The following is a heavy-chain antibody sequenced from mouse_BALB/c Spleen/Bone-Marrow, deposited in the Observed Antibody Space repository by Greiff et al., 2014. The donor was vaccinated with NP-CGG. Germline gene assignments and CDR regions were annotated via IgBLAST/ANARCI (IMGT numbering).Heavy chain of an antibody. D-gene: IGHD1-1*01. J-gene: IGHJ2*01. CDR1: GFTFSDYY. Sequence: EVQLVESGGGLVKPGGSLKLSCAASGFTFSDYYMYWVRQTPEKRLEWVATISDGGSYTYYPDSVKGGFTISRDNAKNNLYLQMSSLKSEDAAMYYCARGSSYIDYWGQGTTLTVSS. CDR3: ARGSSYIDY. V-gene: IGHV5-4*02. CDR2: ISDGGSYT.